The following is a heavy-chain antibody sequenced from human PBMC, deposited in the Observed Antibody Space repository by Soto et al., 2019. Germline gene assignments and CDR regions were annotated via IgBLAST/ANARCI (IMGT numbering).Heavy chain of an antibody. Sequence: PQSHPYTVSDAYITNDAFFWTREHRHPEKGLEWLAYITYGGSIYYDPSLRSRLTVSIDKSKSQFSLNVRSVTAADTAVYYCAKMERTQRWLVVQNWGQGLLVTVSS. V-gene: IGHV4-31*03. CDR2: ITYGGSI. J-gene: IGHJ4*02. CDR1: DAYITNDAFF. D-gene: IGHD3-22*01. CDR3: AKMERTQRWLVVQN.